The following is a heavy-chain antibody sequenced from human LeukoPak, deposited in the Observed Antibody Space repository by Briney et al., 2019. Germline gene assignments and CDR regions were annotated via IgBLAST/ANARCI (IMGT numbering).Heavy chain of an antibody. CDR1: GGSFSGYY. CDR2: INHSGST. J-gene: IGHJ4*02. V-gene: IGHV4-34*01. Sequence: ASETLSLTCAVYGGSFSGYYWSWIRQPPGKGLEWIGEINHSGSTNYNPSLKSRVTMSVDTSKNQFSLKLSSVTAADTAVYYCARDADCTNGVCYFPLGYWGQGTLVTVSS. D-gene: IGHD2-8*01. CDR3: ARDADCTNGVCYFPLGY.